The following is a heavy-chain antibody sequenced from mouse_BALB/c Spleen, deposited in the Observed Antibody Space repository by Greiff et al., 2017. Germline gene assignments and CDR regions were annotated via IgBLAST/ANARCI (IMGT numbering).Heavy chain of an antibody. CDR1: GFTFSSYA. CDR2: ISSGGSYT. V-gene: IGHV5-9-3*01. CDR3: ARGKGYYDYDGYFDV. D-gene: IGHD2-4*01. J-gene: IGHJ1*01. Sequence: DVHLVESGGGLVKPGGSLKLSCAASGFTFSSYAMSWVRQTPEKRLEWVATISSGGSYTYYPDSVKGRFTISRDNAKNTLYLQMSSLRSEDTAMYYCARGKGYYDYDGYFDVWGAGTTVTVSS.